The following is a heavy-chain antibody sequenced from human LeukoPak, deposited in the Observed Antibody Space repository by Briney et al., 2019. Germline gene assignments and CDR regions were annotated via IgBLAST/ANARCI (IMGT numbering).Heavy chain of an antibody. CDR3: ARPSSSGSYYHYYYYMDV. Sequence: GGSLRLSCEASGFTFDDHGLSWVRQAPGKGLERVSGINWNSGSKRYADSVKGRFTISRDNAKNSLYLQMNSLRAEDTAVYYCARPSSSGSYYHYYYYMDVWGKGTTVTVSS. V-gene: IGHV3-20*04. D-gene: IGHD1-26*01. J-gene: IGHJ6*03. CDR1: GFTFDDHG. CDR2: INWNSGSK.